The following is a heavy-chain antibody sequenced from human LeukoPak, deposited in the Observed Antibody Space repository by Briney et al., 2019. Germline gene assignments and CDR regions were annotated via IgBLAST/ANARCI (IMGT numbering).Heavy chain of an antibody. CDR2: ISYDGSNK. CDR3: ARVGEDYDILTGYPTYGMDV. J-gene: IGHJ6*02. D-gene: IGHD3-9*01. V-gene: IGHV3-30-3*01. Sequence: PGGSLRLSCAASGFTFSSYAMHWVRQAPGKGLEWVAVISYDGSNKCYADSVKGRFTISRDNSKNTLYLQMNSLRAEDTAVYYCARVGEDYDILTGYPTYGMDVWGQGTTVTVSS. CDR1: GFTFSSYA.